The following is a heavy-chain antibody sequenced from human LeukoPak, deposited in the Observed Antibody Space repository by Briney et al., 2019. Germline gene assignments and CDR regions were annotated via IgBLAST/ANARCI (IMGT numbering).Heavy chain of an antibody. CDR3: ARGTHSRYYYYYYGMDV. CDR1: GGSISSYY. D-gene: IGHD3-16*02. V-gene: IGHV4-34*01. CDR2: INHSGST. J-gene: IGHJ6*02. Sequence: SETLSLTCTVSGGSISSYYWSWIRQPPGKGLEWIGEINHSGSTNYNPSLKSRVTISVDTSKNQFSLKLSSVTAADTAVYYCARGTHSRYYYYYYGMDVWGQGTTVTVSS.